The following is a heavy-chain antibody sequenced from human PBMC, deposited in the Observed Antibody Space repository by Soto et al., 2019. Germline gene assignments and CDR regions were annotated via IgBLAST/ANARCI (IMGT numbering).Heavy chain of an antibody. CDR3: ARVDHRGYFAILTDY. CDR2: IYDSVNT. CDR1: GDSLSSGGHY. J-gene: IGHJ4*02. Sequence: SETLSLTCTVSGDSLSSGGHYWSWIRQHPGKGLEWIGHIYDSVNTYYSPSLRSRVTISADMSKNQFSLNLRSVTAADTAVYYCARVDHRGYFAILTDYWGQGTMVTVYS. D-gene: IGHD3-9*01. V-gene: IGHV4-31*03.